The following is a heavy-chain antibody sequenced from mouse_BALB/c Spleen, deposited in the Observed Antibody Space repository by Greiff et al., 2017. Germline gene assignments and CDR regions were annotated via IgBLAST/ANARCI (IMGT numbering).Heavy chain of an antibody. CDR3: TRGLRLPWFAY. J-gene: IGHJ3*01. CDR2: INPSNGGT. D-gene: IGHD2-4*01. Sequence: VQLQESGAELVKPGASVKLSCKASGYTFTSYYMYWVKQRPGQGLEWIGEINPSNGGTNFNEKFKSKATLTVDKSSSTAYMQLSSLTSEDSAVYYCTRGLRLPWFAYWGQGTLVTVSA. V-gene: IGHV1S81*02. CDR1: GYTFTSYY.